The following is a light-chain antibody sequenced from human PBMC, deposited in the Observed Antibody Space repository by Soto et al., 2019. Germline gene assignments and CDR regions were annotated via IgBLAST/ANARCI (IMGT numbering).Light chain of an antibody. CDR3: QQYNNWPPDRT. CDR1: QSVSSN. J-gene: IGKJ1*01. Sequence: EIVMTQSPATLSVSPGERATLSCRASQSVSSNFAWYQQKPGQAPRLLIYGASTRATGIPARFSGSGSGTEFTLTISSLQSEDVAIYFCQQYNNWPPDRTFGQGTKVEIK. V-gene: IGKV3-15*01. CDR2: GAS.